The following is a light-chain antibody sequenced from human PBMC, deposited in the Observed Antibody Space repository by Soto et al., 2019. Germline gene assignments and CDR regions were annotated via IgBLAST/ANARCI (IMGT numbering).Light chain of an antibody. CDR1: QSVTNNY. V-gene: IGKV3D-20*01. Sequence: EIVLTQSPATLSLSPGDRATLSCGASQSVTNNYLAWYQQKPGLAPRLLIYDASYRANGIPDRFSGSGSGTDFTLTISRLEPEDFVVYYCQQYGSSSWTFGHGTKVDIK. J-gene: IGKJ1*01. CDR2: DAS. CDR3: QQYGSSSWT.